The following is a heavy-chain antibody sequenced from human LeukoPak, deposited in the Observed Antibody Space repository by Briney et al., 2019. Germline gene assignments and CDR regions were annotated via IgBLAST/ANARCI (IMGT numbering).Heavy chain of an antibody. Sequence: SVKVSCKASGGTFSSYAISWVRQAPGQGLDWIGGIIPIFGTANYAQKFQGRVTITTDESTSTAYMELSSLRSEDTAVYYCARVVYYGSGSYTNWFDPWGQGTLVTVPS. CDR3: ARVVYYGSGSYTNWFDP. CDR2: IIPIFGTA. J-gene: IGHJ5*02. D-gene: IGHD3-10*01. CDR1: GGTFSSYA. V-gene: IGHV1-69*05.